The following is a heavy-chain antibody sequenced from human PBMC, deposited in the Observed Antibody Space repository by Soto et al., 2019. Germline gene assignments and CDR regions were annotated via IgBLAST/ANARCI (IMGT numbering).Heavy chain of an antibody. CDR2: IYYSGST. CDR1: GGSISSYY. Sequence: SSETLSLTCTVSGGSISSYYWSWIRQPPGKGLEWIGYIYYSGSTNYNPSLKSRVTISVDTSKNQFSLKLSSVTAADTAVYYCARDVDYYDSSGYFDYWGQGTLVTVSS. V-gene: IGHV4-59*01. CDR3: ARDVDYYDSSGYFDY. J-gene: IGHJ4*02. D-gene: IGHD3-22*01.